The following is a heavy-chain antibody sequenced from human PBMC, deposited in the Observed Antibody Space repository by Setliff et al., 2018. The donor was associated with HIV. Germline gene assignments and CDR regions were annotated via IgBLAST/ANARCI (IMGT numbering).Heavy chain of an antibody. J-gene: IGHJ3*01. CDR3: ARETAPAHYXGSGSYRLHAFDV. CDR1: GGILSTYX. CDR2: IIPLFGRA. Sequence: SVKVSCKASGGILSTYXTIWVRQAPGQGLXXLXGIIPLFGRASYAQKFQGRVTITADESTNTAYMELSSLRSGDTAVYYCARETAPAHYXGSGSYRLHAFDVWGQGTMVTVSS. D-gene: IGHD3-10*01. V-gene: IGHV1-69*13.